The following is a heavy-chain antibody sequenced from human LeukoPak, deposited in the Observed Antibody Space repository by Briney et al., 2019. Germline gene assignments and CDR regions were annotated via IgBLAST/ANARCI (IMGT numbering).Heavy chain of an antibody. CDR2: IYTSGST. Sequence: SETLSLTCTVSGGSISSGSYYWSWIRQPAGKGLEWIGRIYTSGSTNYNPSLKSRVTISVDTSKNQFSLKLSSVTAADTVVYYCAREVQGDAFDIWGQGTMVTVSS. CDR1: GGSISSGSYY. CDR3: AREVQGDAFDI. V-gene: IGHV4-61*02. J-gene: IGHJ3*02.